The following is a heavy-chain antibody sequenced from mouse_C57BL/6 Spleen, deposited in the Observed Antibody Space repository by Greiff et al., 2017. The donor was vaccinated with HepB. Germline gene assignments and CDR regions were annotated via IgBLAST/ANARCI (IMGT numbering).Heavy chain of an antibody. V-gene: IGHV1-39*01. CDR1: GYSFTDYN. J-gene: IGHJ2*01. Sequence: VQLKQSGPELVKPGASVKISCKASGYSFTDYNMNWVKQSNGKSLEWIGVINPNYGTTSYNQKFKGKATLTVDQSSSTAYMQLNSLTSEDSAVYYCARSGGRGARDYFDYWGQGTTLTVSS. CDR2: INPNYGTT. CDR3: ARSGGRGARDYFDY. D-gene: IGHD1-1*01.